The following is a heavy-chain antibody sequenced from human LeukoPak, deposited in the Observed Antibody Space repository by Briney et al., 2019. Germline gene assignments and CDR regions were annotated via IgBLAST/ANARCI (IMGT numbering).Heavy chain of an antibody. V-gene: IGHV1-2*06. Sequence: GASVEVSCKASGYTFTGYYIHWVRQAPGQGLEWMGRINPNSGGTNYAQKFQGRVTMTRDTSISTAYMELSSLRSDDTAVYYCARVGGDDYGDPYAYYFDYWGQGTLSPSPQ. CDR3: ARVGGDDYGDPYAYYFDY. CDR2: INPNSGGT. D-gene: IGHD4-17*01. J-gene: IGHJ4*02. CDR1: GYTFTGYY.